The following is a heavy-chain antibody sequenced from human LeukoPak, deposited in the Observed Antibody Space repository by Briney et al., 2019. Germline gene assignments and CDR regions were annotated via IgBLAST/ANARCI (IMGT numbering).Heavy chain of an antibody. J-gene: IGHJ4*02. D-gene: IGHD6-19*01. CDR1: GFNFANHA. CDR3: AKDYSAVAAPVPLFDF. Sequence: GGSLRLSCAASGFNFANHAMSWVRQAPGKGLEWVSGISGSGGEVWYADSVKGRFTTSRDNSKNTLALEMNSLRAEDTAVYYCAKDYSAVAAPVPLFDFWGQGILVTVSS. V-gene: IGHV3-23*01. CDR2: ISGSGGEV.